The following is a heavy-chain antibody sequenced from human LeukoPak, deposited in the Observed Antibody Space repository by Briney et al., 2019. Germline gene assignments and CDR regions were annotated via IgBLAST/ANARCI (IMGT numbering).Heavy chain of an antibody. Sequence: PGGSLRLSCAASGCTFSSYSMNWLRQAPGKGLEWVASISSSSGYIYYADSVKGRFTISRDNAKNALYLQMSSLRAEDTAVYYCARDAFDPWGQGTLVTVSS. V-gene: IGHV3-21*01. J-gene: IGHJ5*02. CDR1: GCTFSSYS. CDR3: ARDAFDP. CDR2: ISSSSGYI.